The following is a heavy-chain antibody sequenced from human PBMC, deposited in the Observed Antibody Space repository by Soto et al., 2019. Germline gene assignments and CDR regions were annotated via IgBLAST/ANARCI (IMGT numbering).Heavy chain of an antibody. CDR2: VSGDGKST. CDR1: GFNFIDFA. Sequence: LIXSFAVSGFNFIDFAMTWVRRAPGEELEWLAAVSGDGKSTYYADSANGRFPISRDNSRNTVSLLLTSLRVDDTALYYCCKTTSFYFDNGALLFSWGHGTLVTVSS. J-gene: IGHJ5*01. V-gene: IGHV3-23*01. D-gene: IGHD3-22*01. CDR3: CKTTSFYFDNGALLFS.